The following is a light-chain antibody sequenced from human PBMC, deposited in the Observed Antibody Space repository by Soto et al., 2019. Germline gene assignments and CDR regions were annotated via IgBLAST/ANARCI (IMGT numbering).Light chain of an antibody. CDR1: RNDVGAFNF. CDR2: DVS. J-gene: IGLJ2*01. V-gene: IGLV2-14*03. Sequence: ALTQPASVSGSPGQSISISCTGTRNDVGAFNFVSWCQQFPGKAPKVIIYDVSNRPSGVSNRFSGSKSGNTASLNISGLQAEDEADYYCSSYTNSNTVVFGGGTKLTVL. CDR3: SSYTNSNTVV.